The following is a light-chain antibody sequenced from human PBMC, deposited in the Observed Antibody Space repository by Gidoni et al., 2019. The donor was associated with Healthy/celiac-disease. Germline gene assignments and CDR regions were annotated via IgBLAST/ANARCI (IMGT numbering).Light chain of an antibody. CDR3: QTWGTGIYVV. J-gene: IGLJ2*01. CDR2: LNSDGSH. V-gene: IGLV4-69*01. CDR1: SGHSSYA. Sequence: QLVLTQSPSASASLRASVKLTCTLSSGHSSYAIAWHQQQPEKGPRYLMKLNSDGSHSKGDGIPDRFSGSSSGAERYLTISSLQSEDEADYYCQTWGTGIYVVFGGGTKLTVL.